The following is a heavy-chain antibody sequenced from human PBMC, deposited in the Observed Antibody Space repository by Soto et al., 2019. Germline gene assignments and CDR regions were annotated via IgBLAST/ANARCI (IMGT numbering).Heavy chain of an antibody. Sequence: QVQLVQSGAEVKKPGSSVKVSCKASGGTFSSYAISWVRQAPGQGLEWMGGIIPIFGTTNYAQKFQGRVTITADEYTSTAYMELSSLRSDDTAVYYCARDLYCGSITCYSRPYYYYYGMDVWGQGTTVTVSS. CDR3: ARDLYCGSITCYSRPYYYYYGMDV. D-gene: IGHD2-2*01. V-gene: IGHV1-69*01. CDR2: IIPIFGTT. CDR1: GGTFSSYA. J-gene: IGHJ6*02.